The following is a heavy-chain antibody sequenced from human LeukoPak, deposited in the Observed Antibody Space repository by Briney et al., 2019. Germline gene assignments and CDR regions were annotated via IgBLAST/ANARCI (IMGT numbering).Heavy chain of an antibody. J-gene: IGHJ5*02. CDR3: ARGGYYGSGNDFRFDP. D-gene: IGHD3-10*01. CDR1: GGSISSYY. V-gene: IGHV4-59*01. Sequence: SETLSLTCTVSGGSISSYYWSWIRQPPGKGLEWIGYIHYSGSTNYKPSLKSRVTISVDTSKNQFSLKLSSVTAADTAVYYCARGGYYGSGNDFRFDPWGQGTLVTVSS. CDR2: IHYSGST.